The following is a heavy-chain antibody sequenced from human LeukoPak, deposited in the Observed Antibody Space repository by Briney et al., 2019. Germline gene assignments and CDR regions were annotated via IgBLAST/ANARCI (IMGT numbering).Heavy chain of an antibody. V-gene: IGHV1-46*01. CDR2: INPSGGST. J-gene: IGHJ4*02. Sequence: ASVKVSCKASGYTFTSYGISWVRQAPGQGLEWMGIINPSGGSTSYAQKFQGRVTMTRDTSTSTVYMELSSLRSEDTAVYYCARDLGGSYLDIDYWGQGTLVTVSS. CDR1: GYTFTSYG. CDR3: ARDLGGSYLDIDY. D-gene: IGHD1-26*01.